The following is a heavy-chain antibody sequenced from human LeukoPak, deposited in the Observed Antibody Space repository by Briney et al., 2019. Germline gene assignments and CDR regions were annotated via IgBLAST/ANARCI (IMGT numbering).Heavy chain of an antibody. CDR2: IYSGGST. Sequence: GGSLRLSCAASGFTVSSNYMSWVRQAPGKGLEWVSVIYSGGSTYYADSVKGRFTISRDNSKNTLYLQMNSLRAEDTAVYYCARAGPETTVTTLYFDYRGQGTLVTVSS. CDR3: ARAGPETTVTTLYFDY. D-gene: IGHD4-17*01. V-gene: IGHV3-53*01. J-gene: IGHJ4*02. CDR1: GFTVSSNY.